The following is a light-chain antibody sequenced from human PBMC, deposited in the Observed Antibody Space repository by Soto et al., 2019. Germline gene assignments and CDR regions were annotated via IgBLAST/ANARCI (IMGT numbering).Light chain of an antibody. CDR1: QSVSSSY. CDR2: GAS. V-gene: IGKV3-20*01. CDR3: QQYGSSPWT. J-gene: IGKJ1*01. Sequence: EIVLTQSPATLSLSPGERATLSCRASQSVSSSYLAWYQQKPGQAPRLLIYGASSRATGIPDRFSGSGSGTDFTLPISRLEPEDFAVYYCQQYGSSPWTFGQGTKVDIK.